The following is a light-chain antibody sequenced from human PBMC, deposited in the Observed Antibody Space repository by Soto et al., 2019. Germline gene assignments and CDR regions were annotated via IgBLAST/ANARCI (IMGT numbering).Light chain of an antibody. J-gene: IGKJ4*01. CDR2: GSS. V-gene: IGKV3-11*02. Sequence: EIVLTPSPDTLSLSPGERATLSCRASQSVGNFLVWYQQKPGQAPRLLISGSSNRATGIPARFSGSGSGRDVTLTITSLEPEDFALYYCQQGCAWPLTFGGGTKVDIK. CDR1: QSVGNF. CDR3: QQGCAWPLT.